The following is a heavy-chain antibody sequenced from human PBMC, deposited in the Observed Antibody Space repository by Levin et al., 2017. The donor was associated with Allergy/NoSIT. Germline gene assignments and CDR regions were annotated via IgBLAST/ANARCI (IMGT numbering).Heavy chain of an antibody. Sequence: LPGGSLRLSCAASGFTFSIYAMNWVRQAPGKGLEWVAFISYDGSNKYYPDSVKGRFTISRDNSKNTLYLQMNSLRPEDTAVYYCARGHYYGSGSDRSNWFDPWGQGTLVTVSS. CDR3: ARGHYYGSGSDRSNWFDP. D-gene: IGHD3-10*01. V-gene: IGHV3-30-3*01. CDR2: ISYDGSNK. CDR1: GFTFSIYA. J-gene: IGHJ5*02.